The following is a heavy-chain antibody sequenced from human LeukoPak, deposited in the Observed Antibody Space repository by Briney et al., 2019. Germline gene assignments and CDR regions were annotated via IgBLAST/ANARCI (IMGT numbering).Heavy chain of an antibody. CDR2: ISSSSSYI. Sequence: GGSLRLSCAASGFTFSSYSINWVRQAPGKGLEWVSSISSSSSYIYYADSVKGRFTISRDNAKNSLYLQMNSLRAEDTAVYYCATGYCSGGSCYFSFDYWGQGTLVTVSS. J-gene: IGHJ4*02. D-gene: IGHD2-15*01. CDR3: ATGYCSGGSCYFSFDY. CDR1: GFTFSSYS. V-gene: IGHV3-21*01.